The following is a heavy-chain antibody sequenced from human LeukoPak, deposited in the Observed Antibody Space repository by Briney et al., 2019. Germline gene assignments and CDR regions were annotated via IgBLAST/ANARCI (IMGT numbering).Heavy chain of an antibody. CDR2: INTNTGNP. CDR1: GYTFTSYA. D-gene: IGHD6-13*01. CDR3: ARGSQQQLVIYYFDY. Sequence: ASVKFSCKASGYTFTSYAMNWVRQAPGQGLEWMGWINTNTGNPTYAQGFTGRFVFSLDTSVSTAYLQISSLKAEDTAVYYCARGSQQQLVIYYFDYWGQGTLVTVSS. V-gene: IGHV7-4-1*02. J-gene: IGHJ4*02.